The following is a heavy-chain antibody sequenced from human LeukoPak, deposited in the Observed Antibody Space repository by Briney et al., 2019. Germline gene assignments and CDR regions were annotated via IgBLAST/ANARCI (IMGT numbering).Heavy chain of an antibody. V-gene: IGHV1-2*02. J-gene: IGHJ4*02. Sequence: ASVKVSCKVSGYTFTGYYMHWVRQAPGQGLEWMGWINPNSGGTNYAQKFQGRVTMTRDTSISTAYMELSRLRSDDTAVYYCARGYPDIVVVPAAIPYYLSWGQGTLVTVSS. D-gene: IGHD2-2*02. CDR2: INPNSGGT. CDR1: GYTFTGYY. CDR3: ARGYPDIVVVPAAIPYYLS.